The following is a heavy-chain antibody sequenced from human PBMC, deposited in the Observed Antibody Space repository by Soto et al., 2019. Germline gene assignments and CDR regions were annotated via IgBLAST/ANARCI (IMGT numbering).Heavy chain of an antibody. V-gene: IGHV3-21*01. CDR3: ARDAAGGGSSFFYFDY. J-gene: IGHJ4*02. CDR1: GFTFSSYT. D-gene: IGHD6-13*01. CDR2: ISSGSSYI. Sequence: EVQLVESGGGLVKPGGSLRLSCAASGFTFSSYTMNWVRQAPGKGLEWVSSISSGSSYIYYADSVKGRFTISGDNAKNSLYLQMNSLRAEDTAVYYCARDAAGGGSSFFYFDYWGQGTLITVSS.